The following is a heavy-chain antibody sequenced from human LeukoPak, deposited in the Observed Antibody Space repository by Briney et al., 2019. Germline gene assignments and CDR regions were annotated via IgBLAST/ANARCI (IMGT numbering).Heavy chain of an antibody. CDR3: AKDLGDIVVVPAAMFDY. Sequence: GGSLRLSCAASGFTFSSYAMSWVRQAPGKGLEWASAISGSGGSTYYADSVKGRFTISRDNSKNTLYLQMNSLRAEDTAVYYCAKDLGDIVVVPAAMFDYWGQGTLVTVSS. CDR1: GFTFSSYA. V-gene: IGHV3-23*01. D-gene: IGHD2-2*01. CDR2: ISGSGGST. J-gene: IGHJ4*02.